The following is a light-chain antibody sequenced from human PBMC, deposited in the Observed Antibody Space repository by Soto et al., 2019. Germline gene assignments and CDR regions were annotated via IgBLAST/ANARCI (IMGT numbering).Light chain of an antibody. Sequence: EIVLTQSPGALSLSPGERATLSCWASESVGDYLAWYQQKPGQAPRLLIYGATKRTSGTPDRFSGTGSETAFTLAISRLEPGDFAVYYCQQRNKWPPVTFGGGTRVEIK. V-gene: IGKV3-11*01. CDR3: QQRNKWPPVT. CDR1: ESVGDY. J-gene: IGKJ4*01. CDR2: GAT.